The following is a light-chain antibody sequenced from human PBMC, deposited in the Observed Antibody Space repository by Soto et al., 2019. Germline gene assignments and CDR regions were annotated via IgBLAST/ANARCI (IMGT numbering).Light chain of an antibody. J-gene: IGLJ1*01. CDR2: GNS. Sequence: QSVLTQPPSVSGAPGQRVTIPCTGSSSNIGAGYDVHWYQQLPGTAPKLLIYGNSNRPSGVPDRFSGSKSGTSASLAITGLQAEDEADYYCQSYDSSLSGSYVFGTGTQLTVL. CDR1: SSNIGAGYD. CDR3: QSYDSSLSGSYV. V-gene: IGLV1-40*01.